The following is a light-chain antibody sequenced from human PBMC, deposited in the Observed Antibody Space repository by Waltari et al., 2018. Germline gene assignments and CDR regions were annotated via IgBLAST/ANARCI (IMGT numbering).Light chain of an antibody. CDR3: QRSYTTPFMYN. V-gene: IGKV1-39*01. J-gene: IGKJ2*01. Sequence: DIRMTQSPSSLSASVGDRVTITCRASQTIRNYLNWYQHKPGKAPHLLIYAASSLQSGVPSRFSGSGSGTDFTLTISSVQPEDSGIYYCQRSYTTPFMYNFGQGTKLEIK. CDR1: QTIRNY. CDR2: AAS.